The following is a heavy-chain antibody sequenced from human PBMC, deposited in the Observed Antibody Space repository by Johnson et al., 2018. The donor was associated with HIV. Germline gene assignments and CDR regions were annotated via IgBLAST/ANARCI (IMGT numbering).Heavy chain of an antibody. Sequence: VQLVESGGGLVQPGGSLRLSCAASGFTFSSYWMSWVRQAPGKGLEWVANIKQDGSEKYYVDSVKGRFTISRDNAKNSLYLQMNSLRAEDTAVYYCARDGRFPEGAFDIWGQGTMVTVSS. CDR3: ARDGRFPEGAFDI. V-gene: IGHV3-7*01. CDR1: GFTFSSYW. CDR2: IKQDGSEK. J-gene: IGHJ3*02.